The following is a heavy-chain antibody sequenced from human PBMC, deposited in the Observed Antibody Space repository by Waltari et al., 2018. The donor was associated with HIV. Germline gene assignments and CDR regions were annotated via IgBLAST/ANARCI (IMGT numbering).Heavy chain of an antibody. CDR2: MNPDNGDA. V-gene: IGHV1-8*02. J-gene: IGHJ4*02. CDR3: TKGRRGALFGDE. D-gene: IGHD3-3*01. CDR1: GYTFSDFD. Sequence: QVQLVPSGAEIKKPRASVRVSCKASGYTFSDFDINWVRRAPGRGLEWVGWMNPDNGDAGYGHKFRGRFTLTRDTSTDTAYMEVDNLKSEDTAIYFCTKGRRGALFGDEWGQGTLVTVSS.